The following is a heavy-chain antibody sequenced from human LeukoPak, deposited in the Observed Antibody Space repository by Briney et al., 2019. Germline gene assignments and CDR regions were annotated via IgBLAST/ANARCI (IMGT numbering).Heavy chain of an antibody. V-gene: IGHV4-59*01. CDR1: GGSFSGYY. Sequence: SETLSLTCAVYGGSFSGYYWSWIRQPPGKGLEWIAYISYSGGTNQNPSLKSRVTISLDTSKNQFSLKLTSVTAADTAVYYCARGERTGGDYWGQGTLVTVSS. CDR2: ISYSGGT. CDR3: ARGERTGGDY. J-gene: IGHJ4*02. D-gene: IGHD3-16*01.